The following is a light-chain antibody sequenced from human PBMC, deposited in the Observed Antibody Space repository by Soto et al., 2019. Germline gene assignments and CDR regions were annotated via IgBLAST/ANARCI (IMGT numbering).Light chain of an antibody. V-gene: IGKV1-5*01. Sequence: DSQMTQSPSTLSASVGDRVTITCRASQSISSWLAWYQQKPGKAPKLLIYDASSLESGVPSRFSGSGSETEFTLTISSLQPDDFATYYCQQYNSYPLTFGGGTKVEIK. CDR3: QQYNSYPLT. J-gene: IGKJ4*01. CDR1: QSISSW. CDR2: DAS.